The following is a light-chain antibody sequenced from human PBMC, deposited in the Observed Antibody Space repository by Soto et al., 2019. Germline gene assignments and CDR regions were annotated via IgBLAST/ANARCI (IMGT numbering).Light chain of an antibody. Sequence: QSALTQPPSASGSPGQSVTISCTGTSSDVGNYNYVSWYQQHPGKAPKLMIYEVTKRPSVVPDRFSGSKSGNTASLTVSGLQAEAEADYYCSSYAGSKTLFGGGTKLTVL. V-gene: IGLV2-8*01. CDR1: SSDVGNYNY. CDR2: EVT. CDR3: SSYAGSKTL. J-gene: IGLJ3*02.